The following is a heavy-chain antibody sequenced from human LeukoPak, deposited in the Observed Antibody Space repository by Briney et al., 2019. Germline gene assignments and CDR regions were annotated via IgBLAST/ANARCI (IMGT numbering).Heavy chain of an antibody. Sequence: GGSLRLSCAASGVTFSNYAMTWVRQAPGKGLEWVSAISGSGGSTYYADSVKGRFTISRDNSKNTLYLQMNSLRAEDTAVYYCAKDGYDILTGYYTSYFDYWGQGTLVTVSS. CDR2: ISGSGGST. CDR3: AKDGYDILTGYYTSYFDY. D-gene: IGHD3-9*01. V-gene: IGHV3-23*01. J-gene: IGHJ4*02. CDR1: GVTFSNYA.